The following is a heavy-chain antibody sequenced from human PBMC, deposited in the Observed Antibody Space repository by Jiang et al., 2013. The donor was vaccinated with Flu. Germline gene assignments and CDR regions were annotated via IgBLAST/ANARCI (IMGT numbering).Heavy chain of an antibody. CDR3: AKDRGRGGHAFDI. CDR2: ISYDGSNK. V-gene: IGHV3-30*18. D-gene: IGHD2-15*01. Sequence: QLLESGGGVVQPGRSLRLSCAASGFTFSSYGMHWVRQAPGKGLEWVAVISYDGSNKYYADSVKGRFTISRDNSKNTLYLQMNSLRAEDTAVYYCAKDRGRGGHAFDIWGQGTMVTVSS. J-gene: IGHJ3*02. CDR1: GFTFSSYG.